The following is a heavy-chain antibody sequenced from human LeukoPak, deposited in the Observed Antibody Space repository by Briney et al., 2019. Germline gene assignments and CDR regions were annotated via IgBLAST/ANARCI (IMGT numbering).Heavy chain of an antibody. CDR1: GYTLTELS. CDR2: FDPEDGET. V-gene: IGHV1-24*01. D-gene: IGHD3-22*01. J-gene: IGHJ4*02. CDR3: ATYLLLYDSSGYPH. Sequence: ASVKVSCKVSGYTLTELSMHWVRQAPGKGLEWRGGFDPEDGETIYAQKFQGRVTMTEDTSTDTAYMELSSLRSEDTAVYYCATYLLLYDSSGYPHWGQGTLVTVSS.